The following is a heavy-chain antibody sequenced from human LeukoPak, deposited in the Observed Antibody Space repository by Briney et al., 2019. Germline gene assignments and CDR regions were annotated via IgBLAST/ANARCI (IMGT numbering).Heavy chain of an antibody. CDR1: TFTFSNYW. V-gene: IGHV3-7*01. J-gene: IGHJ4*02. Sequence: GGSLRLSCAASTFTFSNYWMHWVRQAPRKGLEWVANINLDESEKYYLDSVKGRFSISRDNAANSLFLQMNSLRAEDTAVYYCARGSATSVGVDYWGQGTLVTVSS. CDR3: ARGSATSVGVDY. CDR2: INLDESEK. D-gene: IGHD2-2*01.